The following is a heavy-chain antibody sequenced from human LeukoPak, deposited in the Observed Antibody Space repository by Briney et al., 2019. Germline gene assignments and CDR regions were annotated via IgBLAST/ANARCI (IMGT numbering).Heavy chain of an antibody. J-gene: IGHJ4*02. CDR2: LKQDGSEV. CDR1: DFTFSNYW. CDR3: ATIEAVRFHY. V-gene: IGHV3-7*01. Sequence: GGSLRLSHAASDFTFSNYWMSWVRQAPGKGLEWVGNLKQDGSEVYYLDSVKGRFTISRDNAKKSLYLQMNSLRAEDTAVYYCATIEAVRFHYWGQGTLVTVSS. D-gene: IGHD4-17*01.